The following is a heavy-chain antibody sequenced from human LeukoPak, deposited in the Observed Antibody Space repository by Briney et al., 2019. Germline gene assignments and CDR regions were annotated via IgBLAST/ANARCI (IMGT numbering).Heavy chain of an antibody. Sequence: ASVKVSCKASGYTFNTYGFSWVRQAPGQGLEWMGWINAYNGNTNYAQKLQGRVTMTTETSTSTAYMELTSLRSDDTAVYYCARRQGTTLSFDYWGQGTLVTVSS. CDR1: GYTFNTYG. CDR2: INAYNGNT. D-gene: IGHD1-1*01. J-gene: IGHJ4*02. V-gene: IGHV1-18*01. CDR3: ARRQGTTLSFDY.